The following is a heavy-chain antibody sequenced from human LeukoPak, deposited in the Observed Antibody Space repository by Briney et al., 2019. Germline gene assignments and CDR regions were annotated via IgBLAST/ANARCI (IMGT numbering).Heavy chain of an antibody. CDR2: IYLSGLSTSGST. J-gene: IGHJ5*02. Sequence: ESSETLSLTCSVAGGSLNNYHWTWIRQPAGKGLEGIVRIYLSGLSTSGSTNYNPSLSSRVTMSLDTSKKEFFLNLHSVTAADTAVYCGTGGYFGSSGHNSYAPWGQETLVTVSS. CDR1: GGSLNNYH. CDR3: TGGYFGSSGHNSYAP. D-gene: IGHD3-22*01. V-gene: IGHV4-4*07.